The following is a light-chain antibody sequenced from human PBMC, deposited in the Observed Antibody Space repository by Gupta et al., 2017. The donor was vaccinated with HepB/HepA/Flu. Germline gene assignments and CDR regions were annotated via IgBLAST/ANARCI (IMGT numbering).Light chain of an antibody. Sequence: QSVLTQPPSASGTPGPRVTIPCSGSSSNIGSNTVNWYQQLPGTAPKLLIYSNNQRPSGVPDRFSGSKSGTSASLAISGLQSEDEADYYCAAWDDSLNGRYVFGTGTKVTVL. CDR3: AAWDDSLNGRYV. V-gene: IGLV1-44*01. CDR1: SSNIGSNT. J-gene: IGLJ1*01. CDR2: SNN.